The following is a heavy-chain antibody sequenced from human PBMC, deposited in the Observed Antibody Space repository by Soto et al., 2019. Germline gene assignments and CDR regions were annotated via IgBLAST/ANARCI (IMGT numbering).Heavy chain of an antibody. J-gene: IGHJ4*02. CDR2: ISGSGDST. CDR1: GFTFSTYA. CDR3: AKERSSGWSFDY. Sequence: EVQLLESGGGLVQPGGSLRLSCAASGFTFSTYAMNWVRQAPGKGLEWVSGISGSGDSTYYADSVKGRFTVSRDNSKNTLYLQMNSLRAEDMAVFYCAKERSSGWSFDYWGQGTLVTVS. V-gene: IGHV3-23*01. D-gene: IGHD6-19*01.